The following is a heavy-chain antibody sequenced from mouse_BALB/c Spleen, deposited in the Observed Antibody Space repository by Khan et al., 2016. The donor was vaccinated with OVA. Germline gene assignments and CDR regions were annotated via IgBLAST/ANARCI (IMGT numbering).Heavy chain of an antibody. Sequence: EVQLQESGPGLVKPSQSLSLTCTVTGYSITSGYGWNWIRQFPGNTLEWMGYISYSGSTNYNPSLNSRISIPPDTSKNQFFLQLNSVTTEDTATYYCARTASIKYWGQGTTLTVSS. CDR3: ARTASIKY. CDR1: GYSITSGYG. D-gene: IGHD1-2*01. V-gene: IGHV3-2*02. CDR2: ISYSGST. J-gene: IGHJ2*01.